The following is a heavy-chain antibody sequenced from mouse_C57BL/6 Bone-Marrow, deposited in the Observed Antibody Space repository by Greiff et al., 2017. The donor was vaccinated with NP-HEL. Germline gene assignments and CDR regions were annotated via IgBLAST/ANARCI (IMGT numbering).Heavy chain of an antibody. J-gene: IGHJ3*01. D-gene: IGHD2-4*01. CDR1: GFTFSSYG. Sequence: EVKLVESGGDLVKPGGSLKLSCAASGFTFSSYGMSWVRQTPDKRLEWVATISSGGSYTYYPDSVKGRFTISRDNAKNTLYLQMSSLKSEDTAMYYCASRYDYSWFAYWGQGTLVTVSA. CDR3: ASRYDYSWFAY. CDR2: ISSGGSYT. V-gene: IGHV5-6*02.